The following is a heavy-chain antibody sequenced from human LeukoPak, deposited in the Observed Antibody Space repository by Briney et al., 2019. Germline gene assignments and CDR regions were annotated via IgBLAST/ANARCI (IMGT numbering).Heavy chain of an antibody. CDR2: IYHSGRT. J-gene: IGHJ3*02. CDR3: ARTLEYSSSSSVVDAFDI. D-gene: IGHD6-6*01. CDR1: GGSISSGGYY. Sequence: PSQTLSLTCTVSGGSISSGGYYWSWIRQPSGKGLEWIGYIYHSGRTDYNPSLKSRVTISVDTSKNQFSLKLSSVTAADTAVYYCARTLEYSSSSSVVDAFDIWGQGTMVTVSS. V-gene: IGHV4-30-2*02.